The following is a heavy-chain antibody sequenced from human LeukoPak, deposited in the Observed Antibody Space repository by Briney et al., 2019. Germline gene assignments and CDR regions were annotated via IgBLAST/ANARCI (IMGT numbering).Heavy chain of an antibody. CDR3: ARDRYGYCGGGSCFLSDY. Sequence: GASVKVSCKASGYSFHDFGISWVRQPPGQGLEWMGCISTEIGNTNYAQRLQGRVTMTRDTSTSTVYMELTSLTSDDTAVYYCARDRYGYCGGGSCFLSDYWGQGTLVTVSS. CDR1: GYSFHDFG. CDR2: ISTEIGNT. J-gene: IGHJ4*02. D-gene: IGHD2-15*01. V-gene: IGHV1-18*04.